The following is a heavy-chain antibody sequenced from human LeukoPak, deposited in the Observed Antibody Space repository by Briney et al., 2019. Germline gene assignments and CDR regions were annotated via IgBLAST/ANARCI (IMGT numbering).Heavy chain of an antibody. Sequence: GGSLSLSCAASGFTFSTYAINWVRQAPGKGLEWISAISQGGNTIYYADSVKGRFIISRDNSKNTLYLQLNSLRAEDTAVYYCARVDTSHLRYFDSWGQGTLVTVSS. CDR3: ARVDTSHLRYFDS. CDR1: GFTFSTYA. D-gene: IGHD3-16*01. V-gene: IGHV3-23*01. J-gene: IGHJ4*02. CDR2: ISQGGNTI.